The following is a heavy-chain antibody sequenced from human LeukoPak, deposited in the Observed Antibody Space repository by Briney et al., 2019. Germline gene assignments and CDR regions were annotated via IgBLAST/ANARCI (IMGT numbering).Heavy chain of an antibody. J-gene: IGHJ4*02. CDR3: AKVRAGTQRSGPDY. Sequence: PGGSLRLSCAASGFTFSSYSMNWVRQAPGKGLEWVSSISSSSYIYYADSVKGRFTISRDNAKNSLYLQMNSLRAEDTAVYYCAKVRAGTQRSGPDYWGQGTLVTVSS. CDR2: ISSSSYI. V-gene: IGHV3-21*04. CDR1: GFTFSSYS. D-gene: IGHD6-19*01.